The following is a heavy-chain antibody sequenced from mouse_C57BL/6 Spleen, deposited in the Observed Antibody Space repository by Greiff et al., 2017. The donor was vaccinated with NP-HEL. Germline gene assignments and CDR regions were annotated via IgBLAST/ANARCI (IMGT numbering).Heavy chain of an antibody. J-gene: IGHJ1*03. Sequence: QVQLQQPGAELVKPGASVKLSCKASGYTFTSYWMHWVKQRPGQGLEWIGMIHPNSGSTNYNEKFKSKATLTVDKSSSTAYMQLSSLTSEDSAVYYCARSEAPSTVVAKSYWYFDVWGTGTTVTVSS. CDR1: GYTFTSYW. CDR3: ARSEAPSTVVAKSYWYFDV. V-gene: IGHV1-64*01. CDR2: IHPNSGST. D-gene: IGHD1-1*01.